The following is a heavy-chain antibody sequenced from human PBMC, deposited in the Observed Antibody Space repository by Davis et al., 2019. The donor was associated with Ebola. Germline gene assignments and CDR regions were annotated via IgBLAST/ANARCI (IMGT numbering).Heavy chain of an antibody. Sequence: GESLKISCAASGFTFSSYAMSWVRQAPGKGLEWVSAISGSGGSTYYADSVKGRFTISRDNSKNTLYLQMNSLRAEDTAVYYCAKGPGVLVQGVTNFYYYYGMDVWGQGTTVTVSS. D-gene: IGHD3-10*01. V-gene: IGHV3-23*01. CDR2: ISGSGGST. J-gene: IGHJ6*02. CDR1: GFTFSSYA. CDR3: AKGPGVLVQGVTNFYYYYGMDV.